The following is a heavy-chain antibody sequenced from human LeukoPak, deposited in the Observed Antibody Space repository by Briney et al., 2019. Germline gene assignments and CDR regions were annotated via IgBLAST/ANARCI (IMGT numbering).Heavy chain of an antibody. CDR1: GGSISSSSSY. CDR3: ARGISSGWYIDY. D-gene: IGHD6-19*01. CDR2: ISHSGTT. V-gene: IGHV4-39*07. Sequence: PSETLSLTCTVSGGSISSSSSYWGWSRQPPGKGLEWIGSISHSGTTYWNPSLRSRVIISADTSKNQFSLKLSSVTAADTAVYYCARGISSGWYIDYWGQGTLVTVSS. J-gene: IGHJ4*02.